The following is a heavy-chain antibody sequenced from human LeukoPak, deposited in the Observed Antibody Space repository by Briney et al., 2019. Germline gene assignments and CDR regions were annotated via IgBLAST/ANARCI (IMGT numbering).Heavy chain of an antibody. CDR1: GFTFSRYR. J-gene: IGHJ4*02. D-gene: IGHD3-16*01. Sequence: PGGSLRLSCAASGFTFSRYRMNWVRQAPGKGLEWVSSISSSSSYIYYADSVKGRFTISSENSKNTLYLQMNSLRTEDAAVYYCAKDVAYTFDSWGQGTLVSASS. V-gene: IGHV3-21*01. CDR2: ISSSSSYI. CDR3: AKDVAYTFDS.